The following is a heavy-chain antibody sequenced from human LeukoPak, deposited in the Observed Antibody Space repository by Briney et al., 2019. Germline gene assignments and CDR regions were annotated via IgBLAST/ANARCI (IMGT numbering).Heavy chain of an antibody. D-gene: IGHD5-18*01. V-gene: IGHV3-23*01. CDR2: ISGTAGST. CDR1: GFTFSSYA. Sequence: GGSLRLSCAASGFTFSSYAMSWVRQAPGKGLEWVSAISGTAGSTYYADSVKGRFTISRDNSKNTLYLQMNSLRAEDTAVYYCAQDKYSYGFGPFDYWGQGTLVTASS. J-gene: IGHJ4*02. CDR3: AQDKYSYGFGPFDY.